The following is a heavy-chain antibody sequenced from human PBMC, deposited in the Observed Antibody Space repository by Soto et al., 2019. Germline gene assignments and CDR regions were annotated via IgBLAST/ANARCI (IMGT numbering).Heavy chain of an antibody. V-gene: IGHV3-23*01. D-gene: IGHD5-18*01. J-gene: IGHJ4*02. CDR3: AKDMTRGYNYGYGSFDD. Sequence: EVQLLESGGGLVQPGGSLRLSCAASGFTFSSYAMSWVRQAPGKGLEWVSAISHSGAGTYYTDSVKGRFTISRDNSXNXXYLQINNVRAEDTAVYYCAKDMTRGYNYGYGSFDDWGQGTLVFVSS. CDR1: GFTFSSYA. CDR2: ISHSGAGT.